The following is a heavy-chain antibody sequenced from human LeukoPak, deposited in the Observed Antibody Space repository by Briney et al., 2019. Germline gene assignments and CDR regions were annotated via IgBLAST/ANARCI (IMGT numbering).Heavy chain of an antibody. CDR3: ARSSSGGSSPINWFDP. J-gene: IGHJ5*02. CDR1: GYKFTNYW. V-gene: IGHV5-51*01. D-gene: IGHD2/OR15-2a*01. CDR2: FYAGGSDT. Sequence: GESLKISRKGPGYKFTNYWLAWVRQMPGKGMEWMGIFYAGGSDTRPSPSFEGQVTISVDKSISTAYLQWSSLKASDTAMYYCARSSSGGSSPINWFDPWGQGTLVTVSS.